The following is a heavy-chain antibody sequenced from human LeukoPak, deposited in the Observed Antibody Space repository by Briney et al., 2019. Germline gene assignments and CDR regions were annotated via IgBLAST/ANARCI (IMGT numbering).Heavy chain of an antibody. CDR3: AKDRGGTLTHPTDAFDI. J-gene: IGHJ3*02. Sequence: GGSLRLSCAASGFTFSSYSMNWVRQAPGKGLEWVAFIRYDGSNKYYADSVKGRFTISRDNSKNTLYLQMNSLRAEDTAVYYCAKDRGGTLTHPTDAFDIWGQGTTVTVSS. CDR2: IRYDGSNK. CDR1: GFTFSSYS. D-gene: IGHD3-16*01. V-gene: IGHV3-30*02.